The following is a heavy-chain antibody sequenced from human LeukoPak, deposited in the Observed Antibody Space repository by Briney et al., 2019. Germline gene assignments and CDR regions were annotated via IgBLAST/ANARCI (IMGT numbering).Heavy chain of an antibody. CDR3: KKGGTYYYDSSGYPGAATFDY. V-gene: IGHV3-23*01. J-gene: IGHJ4*02. Sequence: GGSVRLSCAASGFTFSSYAISWVRQAPGKGLEWVSAISCSGGSTYYADSVKGRFTISRDNSKNTLYLQMNSLRAEDTAVYYCKKGGTYYYDSSGYPGAATFDYWGQGTMVIVSS. D-gene: IGHD3-22*01. CDR1: GFTFSSYA. CDR2: ISCSGGST.